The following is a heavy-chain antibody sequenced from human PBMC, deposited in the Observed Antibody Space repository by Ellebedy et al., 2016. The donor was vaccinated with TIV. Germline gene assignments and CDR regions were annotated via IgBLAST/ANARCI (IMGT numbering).Heavy chain of an antibody. J-gene: IGHJ5*02. V-gene: IGHV4-4*02. CDR2: VYQTGHT. CDR1: GDSINNDNY. CDR3: ARDWTRGGGYIPSWFDP. D-gene: IGHD3/OR15-3a*01. Sequence: MPSETLSLTCGVPGDSINNDNYWSWVRQPPGRGLEWIGEVYQTGHTNYNPSLRSRITITVDKSKGQFSLTLRSMTAADTAVYYCARDWTRGGGYIPSWFDPWGQGTLVTVSS.